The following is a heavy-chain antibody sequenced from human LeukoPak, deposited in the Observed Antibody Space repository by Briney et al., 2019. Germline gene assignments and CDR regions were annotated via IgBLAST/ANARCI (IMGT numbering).Heavy chain of an antibody. CDR2: INANTGNP. D-gene: IGHD6-19*01. Sequence: ASVKVSCKASGYTFTGYYMHWVRQAPGQGLEWMGWINANTGNPTYAQGFTGRFIFSLDTSVSTAYLQISSLKAEDSAIYYCARTIAVAGYMDVWGKGTTVTVSS. V-gene: IGHV7-4-1*02. CDR3: ARTIAVAGYMDV. J-gene: IGHJ6*03. CDR1: GYTFTGYY.